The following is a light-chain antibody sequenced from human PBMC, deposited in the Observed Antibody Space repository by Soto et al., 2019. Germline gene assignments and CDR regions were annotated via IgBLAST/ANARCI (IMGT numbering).Light chain of an antibody. Sequence: QSALTQPRSVSGSPGQSVTISCTGTSSDVGGYHFVSWYQQHPGKAPTLMIYDVYKRPSGVPDRFSGSKSGNTASLIISGLQAEDEASYYCCSYAGTYTWVFGGGTKVTVL. V-gene: IGLV2-11*01. J-gene: IGLJ3*02. CDR3: CSYAGTYTWV. CDR2: DVY. CDR1: SSDVGGYHF.